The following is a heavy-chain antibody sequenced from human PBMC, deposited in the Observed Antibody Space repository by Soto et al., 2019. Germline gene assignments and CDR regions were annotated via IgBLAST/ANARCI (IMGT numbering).Heavy chain of an antibody. CDR1: GGSISSYY. CDR3: ARMDYYDSSGSLFDY. CDR2: IYYSGST. V-gene: IGHV4-59*01. Sequence: PSETLSLTCTVSGGSISSYYWSWIRQPPGKGLEWIGYIYYSGSTNYNPSLKSRGTISVDTSKNQFSLKLSSVTAADTAVSYCARMDYYDSSGSLFDYWGQGTLVTVSS. D-gene: IGHD3-22*01. J-gene: IGHJ4*02.